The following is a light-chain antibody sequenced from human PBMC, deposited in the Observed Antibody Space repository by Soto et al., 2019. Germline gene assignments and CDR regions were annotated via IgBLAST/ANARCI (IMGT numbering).Light chain of an antibody. CDR1: QSVRTSD. Sequence: VLTQSPGTLSLSPGERATLSCRASQSVRTSDVTWYQHQPGQAPRLLIYGAFNRATDIPDRFSGSGSGTDFTLTISRLEAEDFAVYYCQHCGNSRYTFGQGTRLEIK. J-gene: IGKJ2*01. CDR2: GAF. V-gene: IGKV3-20*01. CDR3: QHCGNSRYT.